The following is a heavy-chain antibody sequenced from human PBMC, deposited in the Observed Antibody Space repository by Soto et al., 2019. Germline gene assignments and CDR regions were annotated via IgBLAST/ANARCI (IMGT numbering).Heavy chain of an antibody. Sequence: ASVKVSCKASGYAFTDYYMHWVRQAPGQGLEWMGWINSKSGGTNLAQRFQGRVTMTRDTSISTTHLEVSRLRSDDTAIFYCARSDTDMAAPYYGRDVWGQGTTVTVSS. D-gene: IGHD5-18*01. CDR1: GYAFTDYY. CDR3: ARSDTDMAAPYYGRDV. J-gene: IGHJ6*02. CDR2: INSKSGGT. V-gene: IGHV1-2*02.